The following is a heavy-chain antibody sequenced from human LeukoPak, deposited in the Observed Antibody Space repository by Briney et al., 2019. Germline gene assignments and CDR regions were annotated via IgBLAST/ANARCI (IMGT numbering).Heavy chain of an antibody. J-gene: IGHJ4*02. D-gene: IGHD3-3*01. CDR1: GGTFSSYA. CDR2: IIPIFGTA. V-gene: IGHV1-69*06. Sequence: SVKVSCKASGGTFSSYAISWVRQAPGQGLGWMGGIIPIFGTANYAQKFQGRVTITADKSTSTAYMELSSLRSEDTAVYYCARGDFWSGPNDYWGQGTLVTVSS. CDR3: ARGDFWSGPNDY.